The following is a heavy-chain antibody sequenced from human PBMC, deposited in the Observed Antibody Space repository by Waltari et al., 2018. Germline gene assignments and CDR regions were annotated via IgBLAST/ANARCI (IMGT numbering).Heavy chain of an antibody. Sequence: EVQLVQSGAEVRKPGATVKISCKASGYTFTDYYMPWVQQAPGKGLEWVGRIDPQDGETKYADKFQGRATITADTSIDTVYMELSSLRSEDTAVFYCARTTTIKSLDYWGQGTLVTVSS. J-gene: IGHJ4*02. D-gene: IGHD1-7*01. CDR3: ARTTTIKSLDY. CDR1: GYTFTDYY. V-gene: IGHV1-69-2*01. CDR2: IDPQDGET.